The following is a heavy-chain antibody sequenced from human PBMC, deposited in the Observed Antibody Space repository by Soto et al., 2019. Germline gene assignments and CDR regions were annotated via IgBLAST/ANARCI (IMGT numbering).Heavy chain of an antibody. CDR2: IFYSGST. V-gene: IGHV4-59*01. J-gene: IGHJ4*02. CDR1: GGSISSYY. Sequence: SETLSLTCTVSGGSISSYYWSWIRQPPGKGLEWIGYIFYSGSTTYNPSLKSRVSISVDTSKEHFSLKMSSVTAADTAVYYCARVWNSRDIDSWGQGTLVTVSS. CDR3: ARVWNSRDIDS. D-gene: IGHD3-22*01.